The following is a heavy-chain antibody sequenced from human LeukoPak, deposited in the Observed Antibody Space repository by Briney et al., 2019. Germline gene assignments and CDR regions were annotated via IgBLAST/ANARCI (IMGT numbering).Heavy chain of an antibody. V-gene: IGHV1-69*13. J-gene: IGHJ4*02. CDR1: GGTFSSYA. CDR2: IIPIFGTA. D-gene: IGHD1-26*01. CDR3: ASRSGSYYGIGY. Sequence: ASVKVSCKASGGTFSSYAISWVRQAPGQGLEWMGGIIPIFGTANYAQKFQGRVTITADESTSTAYMELSSLRSEDTAVYYCASRSGSYYGIGYWGQGTLVTVSS.